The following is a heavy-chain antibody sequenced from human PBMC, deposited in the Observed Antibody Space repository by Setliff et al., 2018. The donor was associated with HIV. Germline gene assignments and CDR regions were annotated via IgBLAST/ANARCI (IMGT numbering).Heavy chain of an antibody. J-gene: IGHJ6*02. CDR3: AREDYYYYGMDI. CDR1: GGSISSGSSC. V-gene: IGHV4-61*02. CDR2: IYTSGST. Sequence: SETLSLTCTVSGGSISSGSSCGNWIRQPAGKGLEWIGRIYTSGSTNYNPSHKSRVTITVDTSKHQFALKLSSVTAADTAVYYCAREDYYYYGMDIWGQGTTVTVSS.